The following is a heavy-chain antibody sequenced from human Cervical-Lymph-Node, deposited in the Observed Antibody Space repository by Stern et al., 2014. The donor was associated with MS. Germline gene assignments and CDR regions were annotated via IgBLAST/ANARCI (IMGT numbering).Heavy chain of an antibody. CDR1: GFTFSNYG. D-gene: IGHD1-7*01. CDR2: IWYAGNKK. V-gene: IGHV3-33*01. CDR3: ARGNWNYEGMGY. J-gene: IGHJ4*02. Sequence: DQLVESGGGVVQPGRSLRLSCAASGFTFSNYGMHWVRQAPGKGLEWLAGIWYAGNKKYYADSVKGRFPISRDNSKNPLFLQMSSLTAEDTALYYCARGNWNYEGMGYWGQGTLVTVSS.